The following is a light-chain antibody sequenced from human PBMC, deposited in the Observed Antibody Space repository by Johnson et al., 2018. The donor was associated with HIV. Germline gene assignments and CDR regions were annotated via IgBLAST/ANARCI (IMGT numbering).Light chain of an antibody. CDR1: SSNIGNNY. Sequence: QPVLTQPPSVSAAPGQKVTISCSGSSSNIGNNYVSWYQQLPGTVPKLLIYDNNKRPSGIPDRFSGSKSGTSATLGITGLQTGDEADYYCGTWDSSLSAGVFGTGTKVTVL. CDR3: GTWDSSLSAGV. J-gene: IGLJ1*01. CDR2: DNN. V-gene: IGLV1-51*01.